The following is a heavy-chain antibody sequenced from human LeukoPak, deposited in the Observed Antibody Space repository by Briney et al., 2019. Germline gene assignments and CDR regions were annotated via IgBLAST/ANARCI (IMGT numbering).Heavy chain of an antibody. CDR2: ISVSGDAT. CDR3: AKDLDSSGTYYGGVN. Sequence: GGSLRLSCVASGFTFSNYAMNWVRQASGKGLEWVSLISVSGDATYYGDPVKGRFTISRDNSKNTLYLQMNSLRSDDTAVYYCAKDLDSSGTYYGGVNWGQGTLVTVSS. J-gene: IGHJ4*02. D-gene: IGHD3-22*01. V-gene: IGHV3-23*01. CDR1: GFTFSNYA.